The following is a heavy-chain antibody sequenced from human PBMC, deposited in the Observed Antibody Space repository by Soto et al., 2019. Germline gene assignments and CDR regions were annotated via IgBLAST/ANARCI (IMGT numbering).Heavy chain of an antibody. CDR2: IIPIFGTA. CDR3: ARGSITIFGVVKPYYYYYGMDV. V-gene: IGHV1-69*01. J-gene: IGHJ6*02. D-gene: IGHD3-3*01. Sequence: QVQLVQSGAEVKKPGSSVKVSCKASGGTFSSYAISWVRQAPGQGLEWMGGIIPIFGTANYAQKFQGRVTITADESTSTAYRQLSSLRAEDTAVYYCARGSITIFGVVKPYYYYYGMDVWGQGTTVTVSS. CDR1: GGTFSSYA.